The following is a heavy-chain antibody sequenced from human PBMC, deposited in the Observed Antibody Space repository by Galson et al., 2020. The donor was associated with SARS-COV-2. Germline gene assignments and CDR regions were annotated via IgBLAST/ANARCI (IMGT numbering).Heavy chain of an antibody. CDR3: ARTSSTGTREYYFGY. CDR1: GGSISSDDYY. V-gene: IGHV4-30-4*01. Sequence: SETLSLTCAVSGGSISSDDYYWSWIRQPPGKGLEWIGDIHSTGKTYYNPSLTSRVTTSIDTSKNQFSLRLTSVTTADTAVYFCARTSSTGTREYYFGYWGQGTLVTVSS. J-gene: IGHJ4*02. CDR2: IHSTGKT. D-gene: IGHD4-17*01.